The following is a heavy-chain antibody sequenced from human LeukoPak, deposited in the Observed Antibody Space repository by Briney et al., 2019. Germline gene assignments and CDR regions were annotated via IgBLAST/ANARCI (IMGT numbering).Heavy chain of an antibody. J-gene: IGHJ6*03. V-gene: IGHV4-59*01. D-gene: IGHD2-2*01. CDR1: GGSISSYY. CDR3: ARDRPGYCSSTSCYRGNYYYYYMDV. Sequence: PSETLSLTCTVSGGSISSYYWSWIRQPPGKGLEWIGYIYYSGSANYNPSLKSRVTISVDTSKNQFSLRLSSVTAADTAVYYCARDRPGYCSSTSCYRGNYYYYYMDVWGKGTTVTVSS. CDR2: IYYSGSA.